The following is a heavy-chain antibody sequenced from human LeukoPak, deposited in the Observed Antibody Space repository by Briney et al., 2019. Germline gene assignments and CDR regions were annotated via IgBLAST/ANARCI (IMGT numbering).Heavy chain of an antibody. CDR1: GFTFSSYA. J-gene: IGHJ4*02. D-gene: IGHD5-18*01. CDR2: ISGSGGST. CDR3: AKDGARGYSYGCPFDY. Sequence: GGSLRLSCAASGFTFSSYAMSWVRQAPGKGLEWVSAISGSGGSTYYADSVKGRFTISRDNSKNTLYLQMNSLRAEDTAVYYCAKDGARGYSYGCPFDYWGQGTLVTVPS. V-gene: IGHV3-23*01.